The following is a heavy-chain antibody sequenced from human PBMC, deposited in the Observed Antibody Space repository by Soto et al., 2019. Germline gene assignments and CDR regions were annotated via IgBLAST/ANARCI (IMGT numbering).Heavy chain of an antibody. CDR1: GGSFSGYY. V-gene: IGHV4-34*01. J-gene: IGHJ4*02. CDR3: ARGYRYCSSTSCYELPLDF. D-gene: IGHD2-2*01. CDR2: INHSGST. Sequence: SETLSLTCAVYGGSFSGYYWSWIRQPPGKGLEWIGEINHSGSTNYNPSLKSRVTISVDTSKNQFSLKLSSVTAADTAVYYCARGYRYCSSTSCYELPLDFWGQGTLVTVSS.